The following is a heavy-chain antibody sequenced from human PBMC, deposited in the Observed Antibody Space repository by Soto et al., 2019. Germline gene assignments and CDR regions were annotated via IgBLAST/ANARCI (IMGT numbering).Heavy chain of an antibody. CDR1: GYTFTGYY. CDR2: INPNSGGT. J-gene: IGHJ5*02. V-gene: IGHV1-2*02. D-gene: IGHD1-26*01. CDR3: ARGYPPGWFDP. Sequence: ASVKVSCKASGYTFTGYYMRWVRQAPGQGLEWMGWINPNSGGTNYAQKFQGRVTITADESTSTAYMELSSLRSEDTAVYYCARGYPPGWFDPWGQGTLVTVSS.